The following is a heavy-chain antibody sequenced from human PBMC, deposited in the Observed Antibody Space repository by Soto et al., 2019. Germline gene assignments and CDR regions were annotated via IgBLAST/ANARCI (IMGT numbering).Heavy chain of an antibody. CDR2: ISYDGSNK. J-gene: IGHJ6*02. CDR1: GCSCISYG. Sequence: GRAVRGSCVDLGCSCISYGMHWVRQAPGKGLEWVAVISYDGSNKYYADSVKGRFTISRDNSKNTLYLQMNSLRAEDTAVYYCAKDVVVGATTGLGDYYYEYGMDVWGQGTTVTVS. D-gene: IGHD1-26*01. V-gene: IGHV3-30*18. CDR3: AKDVVVGATTGLGDYYYEYGMDV.